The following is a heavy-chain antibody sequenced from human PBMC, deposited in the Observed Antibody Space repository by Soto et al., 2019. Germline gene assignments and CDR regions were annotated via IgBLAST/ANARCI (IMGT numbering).Heavy chain of an antibody. CDR1: GYSFTSYW. D-gene: IGHD2-2*01. CDR3: ARLPGYCSSTSCYVVSGYYYYYGMDV. J-gene: IGHJ6*02. V-gene: IGHV5-10-1*01. Sequence: GESLKISCKVSGYSFTSYWISWVRQMPGKGLEWMGRIDPSDSYTNYSPSFQGHVTISADKSISTAYLQWSSLKASDTAMYYCARLPGYCSSTSCYVVSGYYYYYGMDVWGQGTTVTVSS. CDR2: IDPSDSYT.